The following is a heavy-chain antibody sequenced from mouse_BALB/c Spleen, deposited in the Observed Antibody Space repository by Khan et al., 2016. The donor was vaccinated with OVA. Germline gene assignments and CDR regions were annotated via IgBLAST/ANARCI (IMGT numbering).Heavy chain of an antibody. Sequence: EVQGVESGGDLVKPGGSLKLSCAASGFTFSSYGMSWVRQTPDKRLEWVATISSGGSYTYYPDNLKGRFTISRDNAKNTRYLQMSSLKSEDTAMYYCARQPGYYEGSAMDYWGQGTSVTVSS. D-gene: IGHD2-3*01. CDR2: ISSGGSYT. CDR1: GFTFSSYG. V-gene: IGHV5-6*01. CDR3: ARQPGYYEGSAMDY. J-gene: IGHJ4*01.